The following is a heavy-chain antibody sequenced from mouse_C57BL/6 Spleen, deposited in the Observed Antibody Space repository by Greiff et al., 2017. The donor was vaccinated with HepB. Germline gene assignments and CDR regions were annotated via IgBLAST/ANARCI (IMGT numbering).Heavy chain of an antibody. V-gene: IGHV1-26*01. CDR3: ARGYYSCFDY. Sequence: EVQLQQSGPELVKPGASVKISCKASGYTFTDYYMNWVKQSHGKSLEWIGDINPNNGGTSYNQKFKGKATLTVDKSSSTAYMELRSLTSEDSAVYYCARGYYSCFDYWGQGTTLTVSS. CDR2: INPNNGGT. CDR1: GYTFTDYY. D-gene: IGHD1-1*01. J-gene: IGHJ2*01.